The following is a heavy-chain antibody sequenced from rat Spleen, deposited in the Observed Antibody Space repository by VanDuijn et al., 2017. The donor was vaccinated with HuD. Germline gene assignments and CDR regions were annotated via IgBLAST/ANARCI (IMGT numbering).Heavy chain of an antibody. CDR1: GFTFSNFY. D-gene: IGHD1-6*01. CDR3: TTAGYTPDFYYPGGFES. J-gene: IGHJ2*01. CDR2: INTGGGAT. V-gene: IGHV5-27*01. Sequence: EVHLVESGGGLVQPGRSLKLSCAASGFTFSNFYMAWVRQAPTKGLEWVAYINTGGGATFYRDSVKGRFTISRVNAKSTLYLQMDSLRSEEKATYYCTTAGYTPDFYYPGGFESWGQGVMVTVSS.